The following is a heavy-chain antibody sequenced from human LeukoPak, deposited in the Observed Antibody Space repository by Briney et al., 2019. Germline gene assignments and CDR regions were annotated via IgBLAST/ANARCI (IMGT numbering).Heavy chain of an antibody. CDR2: IKQDGNEK. CDR1: GFTFSSYW. V-gene: IGHV3-7*01. CDR3: ARAGYCRGGTCYSNYFDF. Sequence: GGSLRLSCAASGFTFSSYWMSWVRQAPGKGLEWVANIKQDGNEKYFVDSVKGRFSISRDNAKNSLYLQMISLRAEDTAVYYCARAGYCRGGTCYSNYFDFWGQGTLVTVSS. J-gene: IGHJ4*02. D-gene: IGHD2-15*01.